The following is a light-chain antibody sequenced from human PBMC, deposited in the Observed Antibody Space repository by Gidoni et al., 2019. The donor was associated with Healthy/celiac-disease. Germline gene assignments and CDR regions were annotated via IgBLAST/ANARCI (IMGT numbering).Light chain of an antibody. CDR2: DAS. J-gene: IGKJ5*01. Sequence: DIQMTQSPSSLSASVGDRVTITCQASQDISNYLHWYQQKPGKAPKLLIYDASNLETGVPSRFSGSGSGTDFTFTISSLQPEDIATYYCQQYDTLPLTFGQGTRLEIK. CDR3: QQYDTLPLT. CDR1: QDISNY. V-gene: IGKV1-33*01.